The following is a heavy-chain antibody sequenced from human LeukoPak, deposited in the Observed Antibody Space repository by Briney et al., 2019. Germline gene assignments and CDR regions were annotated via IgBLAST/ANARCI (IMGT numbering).Heavy chain of an antibody. D-gene: IGHD5-24*01. V-gene: IGHV3-23*01. Sequence: GGSLRLSCAASGFTFSSYAMSWVRQAPGKGLEWVSAISGSGGSTYYADSVKGRFTISRDNSKNTLYLQMNSLRAEDTAVYYCARGHGYNRRINWFDPWGQGTLVTVSS. J-gene: IGHJ5*02. CDR3: ARGHGYNRRINWFDP. CDR1: GFTFSSYA. CDR2: ISGSGGST.